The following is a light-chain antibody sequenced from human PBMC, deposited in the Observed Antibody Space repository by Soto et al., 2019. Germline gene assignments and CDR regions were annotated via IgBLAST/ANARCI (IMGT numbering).Light chain of an antibody. V-gene: IGKV2-28*01. J-gene: IGKJ5*01. CDR3: MQALQTPIT. CDR1: QSLLHGNGYNY. CDR2: LGS. Sequence: DILMTQSPLSLPVTPGEPASISCRSNQSLLHGNGYNYLDWYLQKPGQTPQLLIYLGSNRASGVPDRFSGSGSGTDFTLKISRVEAEDVGVYYCMQALQTPITFGQGTRLEIK.